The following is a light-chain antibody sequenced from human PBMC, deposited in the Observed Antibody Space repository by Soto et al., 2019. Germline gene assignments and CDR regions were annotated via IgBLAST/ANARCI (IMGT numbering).Light chain of an antibody. CDR3: QQYATSPPT. J-gene: IGKJ1*01. CDR1: QSVSSSY. V-gene: IGKV3-20*01. CDR2: GAS. Sequence: EIVLTQSPGTLSLSPGERATLSCRVSQSVSSSYLAWYQQKPGQAPRLLIYGASSRATGIPDRFSGSGSGTDFTLTISRLEPEDFAVYYCQQYATSPPTFGQGTKVEI.